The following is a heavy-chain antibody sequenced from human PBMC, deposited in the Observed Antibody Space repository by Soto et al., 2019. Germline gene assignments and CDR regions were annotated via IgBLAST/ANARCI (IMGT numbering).Heavy chain of an antibody. J-gene: IGHJ4*02. CDR1: GGSFSGYY. V-gene: IGHV4-34*01. D-gene: IGHD6-6*01. CDR2: INHSGST. CDR3: ASYGIAARSDFLH. Sequence: SETLSLTCAVYGGSFSGYYWSWIRQPPGKGLEWIGEINHSGSTNYNPSLKSRVTISVDTSKNQFSLKLSSVTAADTAVYYCASYGIAARSDFLHWGQGTLVTVSS.